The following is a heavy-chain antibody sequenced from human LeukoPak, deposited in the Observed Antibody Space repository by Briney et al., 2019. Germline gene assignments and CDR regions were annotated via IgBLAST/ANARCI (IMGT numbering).Heavy chain of an antibody. CDR2: INHGGST. V-gene: IGHV4-34*01. CDR3: ARRLPLGRITMVRGVRERPNWFDP. CDR1: GGSFSGYY. Sequence: PSETLSLTCAVYGGSFSGYYWSWIRQPPGKGLEWIGEINHGGSTKYNPSLKSRVTISADTSQNQFSLKLSSVTAADTAVYYCARRLPLGRITMVRGVRERPNWFDPWGQGTLVTVSS. D-gene: IGHD3-10*01. J-gene: IGHJ5*02.